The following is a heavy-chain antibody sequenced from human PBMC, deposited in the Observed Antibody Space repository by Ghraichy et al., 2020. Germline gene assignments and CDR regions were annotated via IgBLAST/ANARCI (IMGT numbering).Heavy chain of an antibody. CDR3: ARSRPGGDVFDV. J-gene: IGHJ3*01. D-gene: IGHD2-21*01. Sequence: GGSLRLSCGASGFTFSSYAMNWLRLAPGGGLEWVSTISDGGGNTYYADSVRGRFIVSRDNLKDFVFMDINSLTVDDTALYFCARSRPGGDVFDVWGHGTMVTVSS. CDR1: GFTFSSYA. CDR2: ISDGGGNT. V-gene: IGHV3-23*01.